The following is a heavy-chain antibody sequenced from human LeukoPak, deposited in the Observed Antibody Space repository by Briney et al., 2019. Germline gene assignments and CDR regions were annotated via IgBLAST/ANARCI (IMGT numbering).Heavy chain of an antibody. CDR3: ARGRGSGHKENWFDP. V-gene: IGHV1-8*01. J-gene: IGHJ5*02. D-gene: IGHD6-19*01. CDR2: MNPDSGNT. Sequence: ASVKVSCKASGYTFTTYDINWVRQATGQGLEWMGWMNPDSGNTGYTQKFQGRVTMTRNTSISTAYMELSSLRSEDTAVYYCARGRGSGHKENWFDPWGQGTLVTVSS. CDR1: GYTFTTYD.